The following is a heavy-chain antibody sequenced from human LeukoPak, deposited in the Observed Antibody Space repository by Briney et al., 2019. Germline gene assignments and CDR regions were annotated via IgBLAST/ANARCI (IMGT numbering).Heavy chain of an antibody. CDR2: ISYDGSNK. Sequence: GGSLRLSCAASGFTFSSYGVHWVRQAPGKGLEWVAVISYDGSNKYYADSVKGRFTISRDNSKNTLYLQMNSLRAEDTAVYYCAKDRAGPTDYWGQGTLVTVSS. CDR3: AKDRAGPTDY. J-gene: IGHJ4*02. D-gene: IGHD6-19*01. CDR1: GFTFSSYG. V-gene: IGHV3-30*18.